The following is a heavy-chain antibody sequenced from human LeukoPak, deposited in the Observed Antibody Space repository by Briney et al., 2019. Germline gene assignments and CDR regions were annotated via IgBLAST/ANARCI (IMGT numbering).Heavy chain of an antibody. CDR3: ARGIIRGYDFDY. Sequence: ASVKVSCKASGYSLSDYYVHWVRQAPGQGLEWMGWINANSGGTNYAQKFQGTVTMTWATSVNAAYMELSRLESDDTAVYYCARGIIRGYDFDYWGQGTLVTVSS. J-gene: IGHJ4*02. V-gene: IGHV1-2*02. CDR2: INANSGGT. D-gene: IGHD5-12*01. CDR1: GYSLSDYY.